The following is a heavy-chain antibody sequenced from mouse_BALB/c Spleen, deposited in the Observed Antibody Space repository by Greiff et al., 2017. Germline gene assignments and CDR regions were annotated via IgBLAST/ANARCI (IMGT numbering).Heavy chain of an antibody. CDR1: GFTFSSYG. CDR3: ARQGVNGDYFDY. Sequence: EVQGVESGGDLVKPGGSLKLSCAASGFTFSSYGMSWVRQTPDKRLEWVATISSGGSYTYYPDSVKGRFTISRDNAKNTLYLQMSSLKSEDTAMYYCARQGVNGDYFDYWGQGTTLTVSS. V-gene: IGHV5-6*01. CDR2: ISSGGSYT. J-gene: IGHJ2*01.